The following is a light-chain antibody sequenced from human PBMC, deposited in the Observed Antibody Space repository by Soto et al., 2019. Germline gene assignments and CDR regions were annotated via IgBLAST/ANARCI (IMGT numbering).Light chain of an antibody. CDR2: DAS. J-gene: IGKJ1*01. CDR1: ERIGTY. CDR3: QHRSNSPPMWT. V-gene: IGKV3-11*01. Sequence: EIVLTQSPGTLSLSPGDRATLSCRASERIGTYLAWYQQKPGQAPRLLIYDASNRATGVPARFSGTGSGTDFTLTSSSLESEDFAVSFCQHRSNSPPMWTFGQGTKVEIK.